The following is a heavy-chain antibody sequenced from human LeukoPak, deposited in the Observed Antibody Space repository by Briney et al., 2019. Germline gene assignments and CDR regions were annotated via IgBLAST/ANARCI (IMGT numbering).Heavy chain of an antibody. J-gene: IGHJ6*02. D-gene: IGHD2-15*01. V-gene: IGHV4-59*12. CDR2: IYYSGST. Sequence: SETLSLTCTVSGGSINTYYWSWIRQPPGKGLEWIGYIYYSGSTNYNPSLKSRVTISVDTSKNQFSLKLSSVTAADTAVYYCARGKVVVVVAATYYYYYGMDVWGQGTTVTVSS. CDR3: ARGKVVVVVAATYYYYYGMDV. CDR1: GGSINTYY.